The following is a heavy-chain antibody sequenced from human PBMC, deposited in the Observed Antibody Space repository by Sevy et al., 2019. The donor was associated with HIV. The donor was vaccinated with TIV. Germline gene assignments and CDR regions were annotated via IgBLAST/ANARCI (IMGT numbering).Heavy chain of an antibody. CDR3: ARDFPSFDI. CDR1: GGSISSYY. J-gene: IGHJ3*02. Sequence: SETLSLTCTVSGGSISSYYWSWIRQPPGKGLEWIGHIYYSGSTNHNPSLKSRVTISVDTSKNQFSLKLSSVTAADTAVYYCARDFPSFDIWGQGTMVTVSS. CDR2: IYYSGST. V-gene: IGHV4-59*01.